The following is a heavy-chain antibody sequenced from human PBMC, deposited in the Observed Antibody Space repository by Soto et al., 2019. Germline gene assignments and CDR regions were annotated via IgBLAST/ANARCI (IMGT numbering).Heavy chain of an antibody. D-gene: IGHD2-21*01. J-gene: IGHJ3*02. Sequence: ASVKVSCKASGYTFTSYGISWVRQAPGQGLEWMGWISAYNGNTNYAQKLQGRVTMTTDTSTSTAYMELRSLRSDDTAVYYCARISHCGGDCYGAFDIWGQGTMVTVAS. V-gene: IGHV1-18*01. CDR3: ARISHCGGDCYGAFDI. CDR2: ISAYNGNT. CDR1: GYTFTSYG.